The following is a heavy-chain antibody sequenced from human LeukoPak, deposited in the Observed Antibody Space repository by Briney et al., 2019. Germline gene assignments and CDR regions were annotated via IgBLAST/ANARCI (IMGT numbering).Heavy chain of an antibody. D-gene: IGHD3-10*01. Sequence: ASVKVSCKASGYTFTSYGISWVRQAPGQGLEWMGWISAYNGNTNYAQKLQGRVTMTTDTSTSTAYMELRSLRSDDTAVYYCARRLMTMVQGPRGWFDPWGQGTLVTVSS. V-gene: IGHV1-18*01. CDR1: GYTFTSYG. CDR3: ARRLMTMVQGPRGWFDP. J-gene: IGHJ5*02. CDR2: ISAYNGNT.